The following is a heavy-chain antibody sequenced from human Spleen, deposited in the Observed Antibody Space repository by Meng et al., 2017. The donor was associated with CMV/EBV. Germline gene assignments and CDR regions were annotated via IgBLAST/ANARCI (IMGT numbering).Heavy chain of an antibody. Sequence: GGSLRLSCTASGFTFSYYAIHWVRQAPGKGLEWVAVISNDGRNKYYANSVKGRFTMSRDNSKNTLYLQMNSLRAEDTAVYYCARHQRGGSPATFDFWGQETLVTVSS. CDR3: ARHQRGGSPATFDF. CDR1: GFTFSYYA. J-gene: IGHJ4*02. CDR2: ISNDGRNK. D-gene: IGHD2-15*01. V-gene: IGHV3-30*04.